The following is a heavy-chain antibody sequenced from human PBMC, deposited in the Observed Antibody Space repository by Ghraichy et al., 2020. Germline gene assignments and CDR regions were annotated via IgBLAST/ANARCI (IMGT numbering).Heavy chain of an antibody. V-gene: IGHV3-33*01. J-gene: IGHJ4*02. CDR1: GFTFSSYG. CDR3: ARDIRDDMVTDY. D-gene: IGHD3-9*01. CDR2: IWYDGSNK. Sequence: GGSLRLSCAASGFTFSSYGMHWVRQAPGKGLEWVAVIWYDGSNKYYADSVKGRFTISRDNSKNTLYLQMNSLRAEDTAVFYCARDIRDDMVTDYWGQGTLVTVSS.